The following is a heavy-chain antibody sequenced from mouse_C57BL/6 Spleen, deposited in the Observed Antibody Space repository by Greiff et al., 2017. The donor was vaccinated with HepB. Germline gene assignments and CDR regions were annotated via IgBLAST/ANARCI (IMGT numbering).Heavy chain of an antibody. D-gene: IGHD1-1*01. CDR3: ARRGGYYYGSNYWYFDV. V-gene: IGHV5-6*02. CDR1: GFTFSSYG. J-gene: IGHJ1*03. Sequence: EVMLVESGGDLVKPGGSLKLSCAASGFTFSSYGMSWVRQTPDKRLEWVATISSGGSYTYYPDSVKGRFTISRDNAKNTLYLQMSSLKSEDTAMYYCARRGGYYYGSNYWYFDVWGTGTTVTVSS. CDR2: ISSGGSYT.